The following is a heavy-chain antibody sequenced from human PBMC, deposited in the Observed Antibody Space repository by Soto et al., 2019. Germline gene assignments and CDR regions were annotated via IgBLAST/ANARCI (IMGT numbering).Heavy chain of an antibody. CDR1: GFTFSSYG. Sequence: LRLSCAASGFTFSSYGMHWVRQAPGKGLEWVAVISSDGTSRFYADSVKGRFTISRDNSKNTLYLQMNSLRAEDTAMYYCAKVRVKDYYYYAMDVWGQGTTVTVS. CDR3: AKVRVKDYYYYAMDV. J-gene: IGHJ6*02. D-gene: IGHD4-4*01. V-gene: IGHV3-30*18. CDR2: ISSDGTSR.